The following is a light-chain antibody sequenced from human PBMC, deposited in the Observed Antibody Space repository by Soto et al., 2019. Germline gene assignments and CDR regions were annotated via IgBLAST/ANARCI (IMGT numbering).Light chain of an antibody. J-gene: IGKJ5*01. CDR2: DAY. CDR3: QQYQTYST. Sequence: DMQMTQSPSTLSASFGDRVTIXXRASQSIRSLLAWYQQKPGKAPKFLIYDAYSLGSGVPSRFSGSGSGTEFTLTISSLRPDDFATYFCQQYQTYSTFGQGTRLEIK. V-gene: IGKV1-5*01. CDR1: QSIRSL.